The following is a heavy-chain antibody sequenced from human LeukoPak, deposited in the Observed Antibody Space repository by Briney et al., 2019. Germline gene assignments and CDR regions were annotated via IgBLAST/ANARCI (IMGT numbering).Heavy chain of an antibody. CDR1: GGSISSGDYY. V-gene: IGHV4-30-4*01. CDR3: ARGVGRRGSSSWSRSFDY. J-gene: IGHJ4*02. Sequence: PSETLSLTCTVSGGSISSGDYYWSWIRQPPGKGLEWIGNIYYSGSTDYNPSLKSRITISVDTSKKQFSLKLSSVTAADTAVYYCARGVGRRGSSSWSRSFDYWGQGTLVTVSS. CDR2: IYYSGST. D-gene: IGHD6-13*01.